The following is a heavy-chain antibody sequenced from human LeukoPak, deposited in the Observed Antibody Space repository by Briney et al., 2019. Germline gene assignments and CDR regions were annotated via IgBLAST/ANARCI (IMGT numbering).Heavy chain of an antibody. D-gene: IGHD3-3*01. J-gene: IGHJ4*02. CDR2: ISGSGGST. CDR1: GFTFSSYA. CDR3: AKDLIRATVPFWSGYYVDY. V-gene: IGHV3-23*01. Sequence: QAGGSLRLSCAASGFTFSSYAMSWVRQAPGKGLEWVSAISGSGGSTYYADSVKGRFTISRDNSKNTLYLQMNSLRAEDTAVYYCAKDLIRATVPFWSGYYVDYWGQGTLVTVSS.